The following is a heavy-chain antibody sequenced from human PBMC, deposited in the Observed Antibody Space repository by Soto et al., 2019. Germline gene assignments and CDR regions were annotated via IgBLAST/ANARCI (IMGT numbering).Heavy chain of an antibody. D-gene: IGHD3-3*01. CDR3: ARVPFIVSRYYDFWSGYYTAQPFDP. CDR2: INHSGST. J-gene: IGHJ5*02. CDR1: GGSFSGYY. Sequence: SETLSLTCAVYGGSFSGYYWSWIRQPQGKGLEWIGEINHSGSTNYNPSLKSRVTISVDTSKNQFSLKLSSVTAADTAVYYCARVPFIVSRYYDFWSGYYTAQPFDPWGQGTLVTVSS. V-gene: IGHV4-34*01.